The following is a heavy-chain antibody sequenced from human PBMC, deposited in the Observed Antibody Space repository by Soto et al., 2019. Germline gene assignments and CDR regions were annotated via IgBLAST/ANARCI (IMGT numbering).Heavy chain of an antibody. Sequence: GESLKISCKDSGYSFTSYWIGWVRQMPGKGLEWMGIIYPGDSDTRYSPSFQGQVTISADKSISTAYLQWSSLKASDTAMYYCARRFPDSSGYYFFDYWGQGTLVTVSS. CDR2: IYPGDSDT. V-gene: IGHV5-51*01. D-gene: IGHD3-22*01. CDR1: GYSFTSYW. J-gene: IGHJ4*02. CDR3: ARRFPDSSGYYFFDY.